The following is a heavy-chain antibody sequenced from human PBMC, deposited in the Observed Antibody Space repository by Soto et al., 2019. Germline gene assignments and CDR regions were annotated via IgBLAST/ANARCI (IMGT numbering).Heavy chain of an antibody. CDR1: GGTFGSYA. D-gene: IGHD2-15*01. CDR3: AKIRWTISLQEEDAI. V-gene: IGHV1-69*06. Sequence: QVQLVQSGAEVKKPGSSVKVSCKSSGGTFGSYAISWERQAPGQGLEWMGGVIPIFGTHNYAQKFHGRVTTTADIPTSTAYLELSSLKSADTAVYYCAKIRWTISLQEEDAIWGQGTLVTVSS. J-gene: IGHJ4*02. CDR2: VIPIFGTH.